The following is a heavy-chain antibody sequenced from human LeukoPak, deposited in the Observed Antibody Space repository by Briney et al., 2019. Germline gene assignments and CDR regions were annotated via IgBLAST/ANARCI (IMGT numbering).Heavy chain of an antibody. CDR2: INPNSGGT. J-gene: IGHJ5*02. D-gene: IGHD2-15*01. Sequence: ASVKVSCKASGYTFTGYYMHWVRQAPGQGLEWMGWINPNSGGTNYAQKFQGRVTMTRDTSISTAYMELSRLRSDDTAVYYCARVPDRCSGGSCYHPFDPWGQRTLVTLSS. V-gene: IGHV1-2*02. CDR3: ARVPDRCSGGSCYHPFDP. CDR1: GYTFTGYY.